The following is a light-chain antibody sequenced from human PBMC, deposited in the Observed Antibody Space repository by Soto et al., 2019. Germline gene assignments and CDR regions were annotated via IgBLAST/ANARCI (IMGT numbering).Light chain of an antibody. Sequence: QSVLTQPASVSGSPGQSITISCTGTSSDVGGYNYVSWYQQHPGKAPKLVIYDVSNRPSGVSNRFSGSKSGNTASLTISGLQAEDEAAYYCSSYTRSSVFGTGTKVTVL. CDR3: SSYTRSSV. V-gene: IGLV2-14*01. J-gene: IGLJ1*01. CDR2: DVS. CDR1: SSDVGGYNY.